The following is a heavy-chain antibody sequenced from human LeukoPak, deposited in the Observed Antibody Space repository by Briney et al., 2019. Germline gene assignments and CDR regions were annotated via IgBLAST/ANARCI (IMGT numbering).Heavy chain of an antibody. CDR1: GYPISSGDY. CDR2: IYHSGST. Sequence: SETLSLTCAVSGYPISSGDYWGWIRQPPGKGLDRLGIIYHSGSTHYNPSLTSRGIISVDTYKNQISLKLSSVTAADPAVYYCARNTTEVVTAQWFAPWGQGTLVTVPS. D-gene: IGHD2-15*01. J-gene: IGHJ5*02. CDR3: ARNTTEVVTAQWFAP. V-gene: IGHV4-38-2*01.